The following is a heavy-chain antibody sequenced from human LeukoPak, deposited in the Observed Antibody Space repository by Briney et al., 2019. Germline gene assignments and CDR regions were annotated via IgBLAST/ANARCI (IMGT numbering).Heavy chain of an antibody. D-gene: IGHD3-9*01. CDR3: ARRDYDILTGYYTFDP. CDR1: GGSISSYY. CDR2: IYYSGST. V-gene: IGHV4-59*01. Sequence: PSETLSLTCTVSGGSISSYYWSWIRQPPGKGPEWIGYIYYSGSTNYNPSLKSRVTISVDTSKNQFSLKLSSVTAADTAVYYCARRDYDILTGYYTFDPWGQGTLVTVSS. J-gene: IGHJ5*02.